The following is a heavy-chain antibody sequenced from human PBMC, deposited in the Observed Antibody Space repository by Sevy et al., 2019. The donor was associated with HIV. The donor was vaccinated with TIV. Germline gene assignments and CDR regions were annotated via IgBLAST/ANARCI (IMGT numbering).Heavy chain of an antibody. CDR1: GFTFSKAW. Sequence: GESLKISCAASGFTFSKAWMSWVRQAPGKGLEWVGRIKSNTDGGTTDYAEPVEGRFTISRDDSKNTLYLQVNSLKTDDTAVYYCTTKKDFWSGYFYFDYWGQGTLVTVSS. J-gene: IGHJ4*02. V-gene: IGHV3-15*01. CDR2: IKSNTDGGTT. CDR3: TTKKDFWSGYFYFDY. D-gene: IGHD3-3*01.